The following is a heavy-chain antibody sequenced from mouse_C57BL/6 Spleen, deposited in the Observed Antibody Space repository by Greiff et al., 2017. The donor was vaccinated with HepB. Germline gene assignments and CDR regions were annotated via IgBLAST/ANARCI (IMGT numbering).Heavy chain of an antibody. Sequence: EVQVVESGGGLVKPGGSLKLSCAASGFTFSDYGMHWVRQAPEKGLEWVAYISSGSSTIYYADTVKGRFTISRDNAKNTPFLQMTSLRSEDTAMYYCARGDGSSPFAYWGQGTLVTVSA. CDR3: ARGDGSSPFAY. D-gene: IGHD1-1*01. J-gene: IGHJ3*01. CDR2: ISSGSSTI. V-gene: IGHV5-17*01. CDR1: GFTFSDYG.